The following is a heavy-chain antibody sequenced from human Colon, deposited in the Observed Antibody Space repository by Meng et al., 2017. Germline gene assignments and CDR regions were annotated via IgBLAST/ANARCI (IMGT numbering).Heavy chain of an antibody. J-gene: IGHJ4*02. V-gene: IGHV3-30*04. CDR2: ISYDGTYK. Sequence: GGSLRLSCAASGFPFSTYTIHWVRQAPGKGPEWVAVISYDGTYKYSADSVRGRFTISRDNSKNTLFLQMNSLRPEDTAVYYCARANSSTWHYFDYWGQGTRVTVSS. CDR1: GFPFSTYT. D-gene: IGHD6-13*01. CDR3: ARANSSTWHYFDY.